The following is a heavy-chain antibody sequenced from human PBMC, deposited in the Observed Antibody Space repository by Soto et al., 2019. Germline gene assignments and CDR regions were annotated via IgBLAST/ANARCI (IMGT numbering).Heavy chain of an antibody. V-gene: IGHV4-59*01. CDR3: ARDRGVYEALFDY. D-gene: IGHD5-12*01. CDR2: IYYSGST. Sequence: LSLTCTVSGGSISSYYWSWIRQPPGKGLEWIGYIYYSGSTNYNPSLKSRVTISVDTSKNQFSLKLSSVTAADTAVYYCARDRGVYEALFDYWGQGTLVTVS. CDR1: GGSISSYY. J-gene: IGHJ4*02.